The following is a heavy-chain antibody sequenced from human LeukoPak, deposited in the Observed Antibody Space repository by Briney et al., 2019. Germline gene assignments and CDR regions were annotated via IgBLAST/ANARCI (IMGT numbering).Heavy chain of an antibody. J-gene: IGHJ6*02. Sequence: SETLSLTCTVSGGSISSSSYYWGWIRQPPGKGLEWIGSIYYSGSTYYNPSLKSRVTISVDTSKNQFSLKLSSVTAADTAVYYCARGVVVTAVYYGMDVWGQGTTVTVS. CDR3: ARGVVVTAVYYGMDV. D-gene: IGHD2-21*02. CDR2: IYYSGST. V-gene: IGHV4-39*07. CDR1: GGSISSSSYY.